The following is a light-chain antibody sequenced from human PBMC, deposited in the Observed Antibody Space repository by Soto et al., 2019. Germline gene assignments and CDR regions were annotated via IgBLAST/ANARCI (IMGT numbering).Light chain of an antibody. Sequence: ETVLTQSPGTLSLSPGERATLSCRASQIVSSGYLAWYQQRPGQAPRLLIYGASSRATGIPDRFCGSGSGTDFALAISRLEPEDFAVYYCQQYGNSPQTFGQGTRVEI. J-gene: IGKJ1*01. CDR2: GAS. CDR1: QIVSSGY. CDR3: QQYGNSPQT. V-gene: IGKV3-20*01.